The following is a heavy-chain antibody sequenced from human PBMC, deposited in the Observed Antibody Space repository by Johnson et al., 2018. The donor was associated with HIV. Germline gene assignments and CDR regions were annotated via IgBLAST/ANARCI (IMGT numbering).Heavy chain of an antibody. CDR3: ASEYSYGSGDAFDV. V-gene: IGHV3-30*03. CDR2: VSYDGRNT. Sequence: QVQLVESGGGLVQPGRSLRLSCAASGFTFDDYAMHWVRQAPGQGLEWVSVVSYDGRNTKYADSVKGRFTISRDNSKNTLYLQMNSLRAEDTAVYYCASEYSYGSGDAFDVWGQGTMVTVSS. D-gene: IGHD5-18*01. J-gene: IGHJ3*01. CDR1: GFTFDDYA.